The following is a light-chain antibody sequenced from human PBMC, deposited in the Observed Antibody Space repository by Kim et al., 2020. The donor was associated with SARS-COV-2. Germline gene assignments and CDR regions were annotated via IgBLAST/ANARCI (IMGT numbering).Light chain of an antibody. CDR3: QQYNSTTLT. CDR1: QSVLYSSNNKNY. J-gene: IGKJ4*01. CDR2: WAS. V-gene: IGKV4-1*01. Sequence: DIVMTQSLDSLAVSLGERATINCKSSQSVLYSSNNKNYLAWYQQKPGQPPKLLIYWASTRESGVPDRFSGSGSGTDFTLTISSLQAEGGAVYYCQQYNSTTLTFGGGTKVDIK.